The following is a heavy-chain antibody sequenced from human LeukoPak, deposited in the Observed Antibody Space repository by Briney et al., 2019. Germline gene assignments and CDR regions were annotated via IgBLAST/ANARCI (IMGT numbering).Heavy chain of an antibody. Sequence: SETLSLTCTVSGGSISSSSYYWGWIRQPPGEGLEWIGEINHSGSTNYNPSLKSRVTISVDTSKNQFSLKLSSVTAADTAVYYCARAQELLWFGEAFLPALWGQGTMVTVSS. D-gene: IGHD3-10*01. CDR3: ARAQELLWFGEAFLPAL. CDR1: GGSISSSSYY. CDR2: INHSGST. J-gene: IGHJ3*01. V-gene: IGHV4-39*07.